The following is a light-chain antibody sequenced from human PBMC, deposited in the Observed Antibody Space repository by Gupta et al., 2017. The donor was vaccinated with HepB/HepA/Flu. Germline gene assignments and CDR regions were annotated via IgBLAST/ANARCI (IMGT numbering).Light chain of an antibody. J-gene: IGKJ2*03. V-gene: IGKV1-39*01. CDR2: TSS. CDR3: QHSYSAYS. CDR1: QSVATY. Sequence: DIQMTQSPSSLSASVGDSVTITCRASQSVATYLNWYQHKRGQAPKLLVHTSSMWQSGVPSRFSGNGYKTEFTLTITRLQPEDSATYYGQHSYSAYSFGQGTKLEIK.